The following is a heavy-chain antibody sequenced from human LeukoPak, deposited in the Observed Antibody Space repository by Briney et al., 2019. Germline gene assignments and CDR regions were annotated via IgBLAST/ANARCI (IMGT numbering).Heavy chain of an antibody. J-gene: IGHJ3*02. CDR3: EIYQLQGAFDI. Sequence: PGGSLRLSCAASGFTVSSNYMSWVRQAPGKGLEWVSVIYSGGNTYYADSVKGRFTISRDNSKNTLYLQMNGLRAEDTAVYYCEIYQLQGAFDIWGQGTMVTVSS. CDR1: GFTVSSNY. CDR2: IYSGGNT. V-gene: IGHV3-66*02. D-gene: IGHD2-2*01.